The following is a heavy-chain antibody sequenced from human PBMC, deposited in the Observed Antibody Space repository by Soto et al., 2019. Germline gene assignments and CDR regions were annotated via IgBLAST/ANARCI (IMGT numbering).Heavy chain of an antibody. J-gene: IGHJ4*02. CDR1: GFTFDDYA. D-gene: IGHD2-21*01. CDR2: IKSKTYGGIT. Sequence: PGGSLRLSCTASGFTFDDYAMTWVRQAPGKGLEFVASIKSKTYGGITEYAASVKGGFTISRDDSKSIAYLQMNSLKTEDTAVYYCTMWPGGAQSVFEYWGQGTLVTVSS. CDR3: TMWPGGAQSVFEY. V-gene: IGHV3-49*04.